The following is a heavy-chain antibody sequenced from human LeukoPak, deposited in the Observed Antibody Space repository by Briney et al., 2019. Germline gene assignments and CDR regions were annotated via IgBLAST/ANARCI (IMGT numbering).Heavy chain of an antibody. CDR3: ARALPSPLYSGSYADAFDI. Sequence: PTGGSLRLSCAASGFTFRSYAMTWVRQAPGRGPEWVSSIGGGGENTYYGDSVKGRFTISRDNSKNTLYLQMNSLRAEDTAVYYCARALPSPLYSGSYADAFDIWGQGTMVTVSS. D-gene: IGHD1-26*01. J-gene: IGHJ3*02. CDR2: IGGGGENT. V-gene: IGHV3-23*01. CDR1: GFTFRSYA.